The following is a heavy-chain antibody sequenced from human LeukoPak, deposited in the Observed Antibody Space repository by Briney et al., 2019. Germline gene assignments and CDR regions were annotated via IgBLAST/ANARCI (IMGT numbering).Heavy chain of an antibody. CDR1: GFTFSSYD. D-gene: IGHD6-13*01. CDR3: ARANSSSRKDGAFDI. CDR2: IGTAGDT. V-gene: IGHV3-13*04. J-gene: IGHJ3*02. Sequence: PGGSLRLSCAASGFTFSSYDMHWVRQATGKGLEWVSAIGTAGDTSYPGSVKGRFTISRENAKNSLYLQMNSLRAGDTAVYYCARANSSSRKDGAFDIWGQGTMVTVSS.